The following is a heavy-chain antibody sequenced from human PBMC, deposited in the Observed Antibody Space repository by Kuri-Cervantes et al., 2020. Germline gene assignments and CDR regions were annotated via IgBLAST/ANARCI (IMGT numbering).Heavy chain of an antibody. J-gene: IGHJ5*02. CDR2: IVPIFGTA. D-gene: IGHD6-13*01. CDR3: ATSLAAADVSWFDP. V-gene: IGHV1-69*13. Sequence: SVKVSCKASGGTFSSYAISWVRQAPGQGLEWMGGIVPIFGTANYAQKFQGRVTITADESTSTAYMELSSLRSEDTAVYYCATSLAAADVSWFDPWGQGTLVTVSS. CDR1: GGTFSSYA.